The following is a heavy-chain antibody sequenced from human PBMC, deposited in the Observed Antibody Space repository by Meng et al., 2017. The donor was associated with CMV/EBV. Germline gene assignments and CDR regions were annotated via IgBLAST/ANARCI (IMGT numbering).Heavy chain of an antibody. CDR3: ASGGDGNPPVLDAFDI. J-gene: IGHJ3*02. Sequence: SETLSLTCTVSGGSISSSSYYWGWIRQPPGKGLEWIGSIYYSGSTYYNPSLKSRVTISVDTSKIQFSLKLSSVTAADTAVYYCASGGDGNPPVLDAFDIWGQGTMVTVSS. CDR2: IYYSGST. CDR1: GGSISSSSYY. D-gene: IGHD1-14*01. V-gene: IGHV4-39*07.